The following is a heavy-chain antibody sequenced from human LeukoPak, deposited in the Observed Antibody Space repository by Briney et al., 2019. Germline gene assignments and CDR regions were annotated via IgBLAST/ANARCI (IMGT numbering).Heavy chain of an antibody. D-gene: IGHD6-6*01. CDR2: IYDSGST. V-gene: IGHV4-59*08. J-gene: IGHJ6*03. CDR3: ARRTLREQLVRSNYYYMDV. CDR1: GGSISSYY. Sequence: SETLSLTCTVSGGSISSYYWSWIRQPPGKGLEWIGYIYDSGSTNYNPSLKSRVTISVDTSKNQFSLKLRSVTAADTAVYYCARRTLREQLVRSNYYYMDVWGKGTTVTVSS.